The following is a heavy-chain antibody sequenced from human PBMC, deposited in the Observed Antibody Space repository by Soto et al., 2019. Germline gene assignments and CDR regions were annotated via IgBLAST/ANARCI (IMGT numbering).Heavy chain of an antibody. Sequence: QVQLQGSGPGLVKPSETLSLTCTVSGGSMSGYYWSWIRQSAGKGLEWIGRVYTSETTYYNPSLKSRVTRSLDTSKNQFPLNLYSLTAADTAVYYCAGNIAAAGRRYYGMDVWGQGTTVTVSS. CDR3: AGNIAAAGRRYYGMDV. CDR1: GGSMSGYY. V-gene: IGHV4-4*07. J-gene: IGHJ6*02. CDR2: VYTSETT. D-gene: IGHD6-13*01.